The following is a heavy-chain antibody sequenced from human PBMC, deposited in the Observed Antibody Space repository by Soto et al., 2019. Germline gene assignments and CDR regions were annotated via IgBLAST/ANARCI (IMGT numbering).Heavy chain of an antibody. V-gene: IGHV3-23*01. D-gene: IGHD3-22*01. CDR1: GFTVSSIYA. CDR2: MSRTGDNT. CDR3: AKDQSNSNPLYYFDF. J-gene: IGHJ4*02. Sequence: GSLRLSCAASGFTVSSIYAMTWVRQSPGKGLEWVSSMSRTGDNTYYADSVKGRFTISRDNSKNTLYLQMNSLRAEDTAIYYCAKDQSNSNPLYYFDFWGPGTLVTVSS.